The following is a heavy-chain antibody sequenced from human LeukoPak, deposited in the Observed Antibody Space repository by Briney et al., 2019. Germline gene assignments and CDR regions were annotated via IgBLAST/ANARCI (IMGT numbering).Heavy chain of an antibody. CDR3: ARAILTYYDSSGYSG. CDR2: ISYDGSNK. V-gene: IGHV3-30-3*01. J-gene: IGHJ3*01. Sequence: PGGSLRLSCAASGFTFSSYAIHWVRQAPGKGLEWVAFISYDGSNKYYADSVKGRFTISRDNSKNTLYLQMNSLRAEDTAVYYCARAILTYYDSSGYSGWGQGTMVTVSS. CDR1: GFTFSSYA. D-gene: IGHD3-22*01.